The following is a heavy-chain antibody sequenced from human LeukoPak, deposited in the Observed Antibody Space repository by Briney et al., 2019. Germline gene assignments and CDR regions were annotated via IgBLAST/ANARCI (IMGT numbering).Heavy chain of an antibody. J-gene: IGHJ5*02. D-gene: IGHD7-27*01. Sequence: GGSLRLSCAASGFSFSNYWMHWVRQAPGKGLVWVARINIEGSITTYADSVKGRFTISRDNAKNIPYLQMSSLRAEDTAVYYCVRTLGDAWGQGTMVTVSS. CDR1: GFSFSNYW. V-gene: IGHV3-74*01. CDR3: VRTLGDA. CDR2: INIEGSIT.